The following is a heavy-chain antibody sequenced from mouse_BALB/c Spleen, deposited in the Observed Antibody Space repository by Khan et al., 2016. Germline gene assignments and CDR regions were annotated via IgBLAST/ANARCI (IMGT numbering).Heavy chain of an antibody. Sequence: EVQLQESGPGLVKPSQSLSLTCTVTGYSITSDYAWNWIRQFPGNKLEWMGYIRYSGSTSYNQSLKSRISITRATSKNQSFLQLNSVTTEDTATYYCARDYYGSSYFDYWGQGTTLTVSS. CDR1: GYSITSDYA. J-gene: IGHJ2*01. D-gene: IGHD1-1*01. CDR2: IRYSGST. CDR3: ARDYYGSSYFDY. V-gene: IGHV3-2*02.